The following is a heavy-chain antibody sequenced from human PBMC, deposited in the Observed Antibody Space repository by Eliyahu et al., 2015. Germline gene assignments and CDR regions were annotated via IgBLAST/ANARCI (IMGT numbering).Heavy chain of an antibody. Sequence: EVQLVESGGGLVKPGGSLXLSCXASGFXFSDYXRKWVRQAPGKGLEWVSSITSRSDYINYADSVNGRFTISRDNARNSLYLQMNSLRAEDTAFYYCAVDYDFWSDYHADRARRLRGPGTLVTVST. CDR1: GFXFSDYX. CDR2: ITSRSDYI. V-gene: IGHV3-21*02. D-gene: IGHD3-3*01. J-gene: IGHJ4*02. CDR3: AVDYDFWSDYHADRARRL.